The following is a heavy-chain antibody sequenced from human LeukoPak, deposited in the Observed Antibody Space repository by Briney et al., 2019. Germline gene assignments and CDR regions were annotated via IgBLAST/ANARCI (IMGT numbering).Heavy chain of an antibody. CDR3: ARSPPLRHYYDSSGYYP. D-gene: IGHD3-22*01. Sequence: GSLRLSCTTSGMTFSTYWMSWIRQPPGKGLEWIGSIYYSGSTYYNPSLKSRVTISVDTSKNQFSLKLSSVTAADTAVYYCARSPPLRHYYDSSGYYPWGQGTLVTVSS. V-gene: IGHV4-39*07. CDR1: GMTFSTYW. CDR2: IYYSGST. J-gene: IGHJ5*02.